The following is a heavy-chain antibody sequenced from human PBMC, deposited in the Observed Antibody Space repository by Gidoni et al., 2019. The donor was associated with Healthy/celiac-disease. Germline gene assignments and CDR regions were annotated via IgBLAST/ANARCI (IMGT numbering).Heavy chain of an antibody. V-gene: IGHV4-34*01. CDR2: INHSGST. D-gene: IGHD2-15*01. CDR3: ARGRKIGYCSGGSCYSYYYFDY. CDR1: GGSFSGYS. J-gene: IGHJ4*02. Sequence: QVQLQQWGAGLLKPSETLSLTCAVYGGSFSGYSWSWSRQPPGKGLEWIGEINHSGSTNYNPSLKSRVTISVDTSKNQFSLKLSSVTAADTAVYYCARGRKIGYCSGGSCYSYYYFDYWGQGTLVTVSS.